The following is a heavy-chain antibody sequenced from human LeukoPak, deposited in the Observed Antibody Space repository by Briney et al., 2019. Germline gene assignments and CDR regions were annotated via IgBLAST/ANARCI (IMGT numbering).Heavy chain of an antibody. D-gene: IGHD6-25*01. CDR3: AREAGAFDI. CDR2: ISSSSSYI. Sequence: PGGSLRLSCAASALAFSDHGMHWVRQAPGKGLEWVSSISSSSSYIYYADSVKGRFTISRDNAKNSLYLQMDSLRAEDTAVYYCAREAGAFDIWGQGTMVTVSS. J-gene: IGHJ3*02. CDR1: ALAFSDHG. V-gene: IGHV3-21*01.